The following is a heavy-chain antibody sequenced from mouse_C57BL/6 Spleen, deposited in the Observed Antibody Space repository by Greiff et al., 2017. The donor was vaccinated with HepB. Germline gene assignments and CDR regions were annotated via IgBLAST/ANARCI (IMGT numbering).Heavy chain of an antibody. V-gene: IGHV1-61*01. J-gene: IGHJ4*01. CDR3: ARGATDYYAMDY. Sequence: QVQLQQSGAELVRPGSSVKLSCKASGYTFTSYWMDWVKQRPGQGLEWIGNIYPSDSETHYNQKFKDKATLTVDKSSSTAYMQLSSLTSEDSAVYYCARGATDYYAMDYWGQGTSVTVSS. CDR1: GYTFTSYW. CDR2: IYPSDSET. D-gene: IGHD3-1*01.